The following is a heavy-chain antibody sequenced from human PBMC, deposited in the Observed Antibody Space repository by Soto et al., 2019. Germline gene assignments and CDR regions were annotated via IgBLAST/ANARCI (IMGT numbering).Heavy chain of an antibody. V-gene: IGHV4-59*01. J-gene: IGHJ6*02. D-gene: IGHD3-10*01. CDR3: ARGAGYYYYGMDV. CDR2: IYYSGST. Sequence: PSETLSLTCTASGGSISSYYLSWIRQPPGKGLEWIGYIYYSGSTIDNPSPKSRVTTSVDTSNNHSSLKLSSVTAADTAVYYCARGAGYYYYGMDVWGQGTTVTVPS. CDR1: GGSISSYY.